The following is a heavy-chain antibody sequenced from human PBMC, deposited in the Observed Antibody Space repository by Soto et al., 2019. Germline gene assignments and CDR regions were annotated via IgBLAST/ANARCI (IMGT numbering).Heavy chain of an antibody. CDR3: ARDVVHYYDSSGSFDY. Sequence: SVNVSCKSSGGTFSSYSISWVRQAPGQGLEWMGGIIPIFGTANYAQKFQGRVTITADESTSTAYMELSSLRSEDTAVYYCARDVVHYYDSSGSFDYWGQGTLVTVSS. CDR2: IIPIFGTA. V-gene: IGHV1-69*01. D-gene: IGHD3-22*01. CDR1: GGTFSSYS. J-gene: IGHJ4*02.